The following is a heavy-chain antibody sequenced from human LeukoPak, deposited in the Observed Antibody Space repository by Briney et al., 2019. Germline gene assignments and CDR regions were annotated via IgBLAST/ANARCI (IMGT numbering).Heavy chain of an antibody. D-gene: IGHD2-21*02. CDR3: TRHLNGAVTGVY. V-gene: IGHV3-73*01. Sequence: GGSLRLSCAASGFTFSGSAMHWVRQASGKGLEWVGRIISKANSYATAYAASVKRRFTISRDDSKNPAYLQMNSLKPEDTAVYYWTRHLNGAVTGVYWGQGTLVTVSS. J-gene: IGHJ4*02. CDR2: IISKANSYAT. CDR1: GFTFSGSA.